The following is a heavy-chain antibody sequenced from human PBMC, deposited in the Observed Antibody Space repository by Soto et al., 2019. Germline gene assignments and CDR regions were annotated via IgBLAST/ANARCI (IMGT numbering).Heavy chain of an antibody. J-gene: IGHJ4*02. D-gene: IGHD6-19*01. V-gene: IGHV3-23*01. Sequence: GGSLRLSCTASGFTFSSHAMSWVRQAPGKGLEWVSAISGSGGSTYYADSVKGRFTISRDNSKNTLYLQMNSLRAEDTAVYYCARRSSGWYFDYWGQGTLVTVSS. CDR3: ARRSSGWYFDY. CDR2: ISGSGGST. CDR1: GFTFSSHA.